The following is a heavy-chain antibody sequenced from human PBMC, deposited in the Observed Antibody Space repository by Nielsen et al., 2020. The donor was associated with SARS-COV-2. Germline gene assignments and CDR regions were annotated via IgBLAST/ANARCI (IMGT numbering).Heavy chain of an antibody. D-gene: IGHD4-17*01. CDR3: ARFYGDGPFDY. Sequence: SETLSLTCTVSGASIRSYYWSWLRQPPGKGLEWIGYIHSIGSTNYNPSLKSRVTISVDTSKNQFSLDLTSVTAADTAVYYCARFYGDGPFDYWGQGTLVTVPS. V-gene: IGHV4-59*01. J-gene: IGHJ4*02. CDR1: GASIRSYY. CDR2: IHSIGST.